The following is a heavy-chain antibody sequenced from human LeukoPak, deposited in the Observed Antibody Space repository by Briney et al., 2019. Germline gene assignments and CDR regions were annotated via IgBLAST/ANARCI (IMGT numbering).Heavy chain of an antibody. CDR2: ISWNSGSI. CDR1: GFTFDDYA. V-gene: IGHV3-9*01. CDR3: ARDLWRHDYYASGSYKGGY. D-gene: IGHD3-10*01. Sequence: PGGSLRLSCAASGFTFDDYAMHWVRQAPGKGLEWVSGISWNSGSIGYADSVKGRFTISRDNAKNSLYLQMNSLRAEDTALYYCARDLWRHDYYASGSYKGGYWGQGTLVTVSS. J-gene: IGHJ4*02.